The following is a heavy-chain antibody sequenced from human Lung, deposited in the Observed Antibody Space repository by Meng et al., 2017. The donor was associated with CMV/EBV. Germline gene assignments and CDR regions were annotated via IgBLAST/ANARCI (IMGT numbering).Heavy chain of an antibody. CDR2: ISSRSSYI. J-gene: IGHJ6*02. CDR3: AREFCSSSSCYPPDV. CDR1: GFTFRSYS. V-gene: IGHV3-21*01. Sequence: SCAASGFTFRSYSINWVRQAPGKGLEWVSSISSRSSYIHYADSVKGRFTISRDNAKNSLYLQMNSLRAEDTAVYYCAREFCSSSSCYPPDVWGQGXTVTSSS. D-gene: IGHD2-2*01.